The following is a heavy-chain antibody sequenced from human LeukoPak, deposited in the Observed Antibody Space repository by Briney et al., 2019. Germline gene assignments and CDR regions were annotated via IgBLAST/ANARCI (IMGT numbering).Heavy chain of an antibody. CDR1: GFSLSASGVG. CDR3: AHRRSSGNLFGY. D-gene: IGHD6-19*01. Sequence: SGPTLVNPTQTLTLTCTFSGFSLSASGVGVGWIGQPPGKALEWLALIYWDDDKRYSPSLKSRLTITKDTSKNQVVLTMTNMDPVDTATYYGAHRRSSGNLFGYWGQGTLVTVSS. J-gene: IGHJ4*02. CDR2: IYWDDDK. V-gene: IGHV2-5*02.